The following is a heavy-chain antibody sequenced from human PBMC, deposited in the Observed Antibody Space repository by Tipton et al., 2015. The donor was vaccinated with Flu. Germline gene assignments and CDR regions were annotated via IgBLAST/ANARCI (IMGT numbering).Heavy chain of an antibody. J-gene: IGHJ2*01. CDR3: DL. CDR2: ISWNGGTI. Sequence: QLVQSGGGLVQPGKSLRLSCAASGFIFDDYAMHWVRQVPGKGLEWVSGISWNGGTIGYADSVKGRFTISRDNAKNSLYLEMNSLILEDTALFYFDLWGRGTLVTVSS. V-gene: IGHV3-9*01. CDR1: GFIFDDYA.